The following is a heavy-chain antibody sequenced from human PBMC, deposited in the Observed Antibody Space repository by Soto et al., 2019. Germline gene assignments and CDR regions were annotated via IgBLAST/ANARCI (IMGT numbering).Heavy chain of an antibody. J-gene: IGHJ4*02. D-gene: IGHD1-20*01. CDR2: IYYTGST. CDR1: GASVSSGSYY. Sequence: SETLSLTCTVSGASVSSGSYYWSWIRRPPGKGLEWIGYIYYTGSTTYNPSLKSRVTVSVDTSKNQFSLRLTSVTAADTAIYYCARAGRYTASYWGQGALVTVSS. CDR3: ARAGRYTASY. V-gene: IGHV4-61*01.